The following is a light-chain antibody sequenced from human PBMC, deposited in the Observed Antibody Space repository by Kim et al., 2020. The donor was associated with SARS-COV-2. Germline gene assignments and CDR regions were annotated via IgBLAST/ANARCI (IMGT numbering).Light chain of an antibody. Sequence: QSALTQPPSASGSPGQSVTISCTGTSSDVGGYNFVSWHQQHPGKAPKLIIYDVNKRPSGVPNRFSGSKSGNTASLTVSGLQAEDEADYYCSSYAGTNIFSVFRPGT. CDR2: DVN. J-gene: IGLJ1*01. CDR3: SSYAGTNIFSV. V-gene: IGLV2-8*01. CDR1: SSDVGGYNF.